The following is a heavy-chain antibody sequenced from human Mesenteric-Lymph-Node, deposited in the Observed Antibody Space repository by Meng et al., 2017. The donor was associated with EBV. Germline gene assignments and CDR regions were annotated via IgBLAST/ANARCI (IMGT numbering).Heavy chain of an antibody. Sequence: QVLLVGAGAEVKKPGASMKVSCKAPGYPFTSYAMHWVRQAPGQRLEWMGWINAGNGNTKYSQKFRGRVTITRDTSASTAYMELSSLRSEDTAVYYCARSQSNYFDYWGQGTLVTVSS. CDR1: GYPFTSYA. CDR2: INAGNGNT. V-gene: IGHV1-3*01. CDR3: ARSQSNYFDY. J-gene: IGHJ4*02.